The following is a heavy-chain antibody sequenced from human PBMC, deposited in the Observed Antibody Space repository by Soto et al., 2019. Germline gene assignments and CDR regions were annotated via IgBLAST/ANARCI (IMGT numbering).Heavy chain of an antibody. CDR3: AKDLAQYQLLFAFDI. CDR1: GFTFDDYA. CDR2: ISWNSGSI. J-gene: IGHJ3*02. Sequence: HPGGSLRLSCAASGFTFDDYAMHWVRQAPGKGLEWVSGISWNSGSIGYADSVKGRFTISRDNAKNSLYLQMNSLRAEDTALYYCAKDLAQYQLLFAFDIWGQGTMVTVSS. D-gene: IGHD2-2*01. V-gene: IGHV3-9*01.